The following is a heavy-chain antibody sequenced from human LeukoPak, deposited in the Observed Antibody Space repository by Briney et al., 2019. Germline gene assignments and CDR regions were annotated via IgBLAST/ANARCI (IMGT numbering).Heavy chain of an antibody. D-gene: IGHD5-18*01. J-gene: IGHJ6*03. CDR3: ARGSRPPSPIQLWYGPAAYYYYYMDV. Sequence: SETLSLTCTVSGGSISSSNYYWGWIRQSPGKGLEWIGSIYYSGSTYYNPSLKSRVTISVDTSKNQFSLKLSSVTAADTAVYYCARGSRPPSPIQLWYGPAAYYYYYMDVWGKGTTVTVSS. CDR2: IYYSGST. V-gene: IGHV4-39*07. CDR1: GGSISSSNYY.